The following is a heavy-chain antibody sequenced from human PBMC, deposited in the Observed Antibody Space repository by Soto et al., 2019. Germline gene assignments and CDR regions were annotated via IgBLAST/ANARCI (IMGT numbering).Heavy chain of an antibody. D-gene: IGHD6-13*01. CDR2: INPSGGST. Sequence: ASVKVSCKASGYTFTSYYMHWVRQAPGQGLEWMGLINPSGGSTTYAQKFQGRVTMTRDTSTSTVYMELSSLRSEDTAVYYCARFLPAAGDDYWGQGTLVTVSS. J-gene: IGHJ4*02. CDR3: ARFLPAAGDDY. V-gene: IGHV1-46*03. CDR1: GYTFTSYY.